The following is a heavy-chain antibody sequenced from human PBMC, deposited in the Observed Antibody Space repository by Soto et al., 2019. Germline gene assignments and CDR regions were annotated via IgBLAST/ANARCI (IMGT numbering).Heavy chain of an antibody. CDR3: AKGKPGVILAVPLDC. D-gene: IGHD2-2*01. J-gene: IGHJ4*02. CDR1: GFTLSSYA. CDR2: ISGSDDST. Sequence: EVQLLESGGGLVQPGGSLRLTCAVYGFTLSSYAMNWVRQAPGKGLEWVSGISGSDDSTRYADSAKGRFTISRDNSKNTLYLQMNSLRVEDTAVYYCAKGKPGVILAVPLDCWGQESLVTVSS. V-gene: IGHV3-23*01.